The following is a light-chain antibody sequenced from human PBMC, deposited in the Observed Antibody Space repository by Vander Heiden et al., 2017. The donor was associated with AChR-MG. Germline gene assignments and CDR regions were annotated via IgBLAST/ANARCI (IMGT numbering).Light chain of an antibody. CDR1: QGISSN. J-gene: IGKJ1*01. Sequence: AIRLTQSPSSPSASTGDRVTITCRASQGISSNLAWYQQKPGKAPKLLIYAASTWQSGVPSRFSGSGSGTDFTLTISCLQSEDFATYYCQQYYSYPPAFGQGTKVEIK. V-gene: IGKV1-8*01. CDR3: QQYYSYPPA. CDR2: AAS.